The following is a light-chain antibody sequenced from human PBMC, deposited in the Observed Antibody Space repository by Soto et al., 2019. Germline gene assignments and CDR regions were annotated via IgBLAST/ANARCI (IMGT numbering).Light chain of an antibody. CDR2: VAS. CDR1: QGISNF. Sequence: DIQMTQSPSSLSASVGDRVTITCRASQGISNFLAWYQQKPGKVPKLLIYVASALQSGVPSRFSGSGSGTDFTLTISSLQPEDVATYYCQGYYSVPITFGQGTRLEIK. CDR3: QGYYSVPIT. J-gene: IGKJ5*01. V-gene: IGKV1-27*01.